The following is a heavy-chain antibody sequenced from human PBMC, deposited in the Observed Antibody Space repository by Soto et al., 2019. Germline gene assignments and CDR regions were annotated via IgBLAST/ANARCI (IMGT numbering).Heavy chain of an antibody. D-gene: IGHD2-15*01. J-gene: IGHJ4*02. Sequence: SETLSLTCAVYGGSFSGYYWSWIRQPPGKGLEWIGEINHSGSTNYNPSLKSRVTISVDTSKNQFSLKLSSVTAADTAVYYCARGYFSGGSCRHYRRTFFYDYWGQGTLVTVSS. CDR3: ARGYFSGGSCRHYRRTFFYDY. CDR2: INHSGST. V-gene: IGHV4-34*01. CDR1: GGSFSGYY.